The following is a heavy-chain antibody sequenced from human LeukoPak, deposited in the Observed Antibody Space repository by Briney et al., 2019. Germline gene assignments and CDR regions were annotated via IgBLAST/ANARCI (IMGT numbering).Heavy chain of an antibody. D-gene: IGHD2-21*02. CDR1: GYSFTSYW. J-gene: IGHJ5*02. CDR2: IYPGDSDT. Sequence: GESLKISCKGSGYSFTSYWIGWVRQMPGKGLEWMGIIYPGDSDTRYSPSFQGQVTISADKSISTAYLQWSSLQASDTAMYYCARGVYCGGDCYNWFDPWGQGTLVTVSS. CDR3: ARGVYCGGDCYNWFDP. V-gene: IGHV5-51*01.